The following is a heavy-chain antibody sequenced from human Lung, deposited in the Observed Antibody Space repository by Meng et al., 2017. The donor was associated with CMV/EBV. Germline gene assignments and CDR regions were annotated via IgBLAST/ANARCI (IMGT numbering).Heavy chain of an antibody. V-gene: IGHV4-4*02. CDR3: ARIERRRILKYCGSDCSTTDY. Sequence: IITLWPWVRPVPGNGLELIVAIYHSATTNSPPSPKDPLSISVHTFTNQFSLKLVSVTAADTAVYYCARIERRRILKYCGSDCSTTDYWGQGTLVTVSS. J-gene: IGHJ4*02. CDR1: IITL. CDR2: IYHSATT. D-gene: IGHD2-21*02.